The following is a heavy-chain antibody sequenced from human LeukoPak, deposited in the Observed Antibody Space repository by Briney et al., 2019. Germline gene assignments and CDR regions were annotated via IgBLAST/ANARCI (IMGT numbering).Heavy chain of an antibody. J-gene: IGHJ4*02. D-gene: IGHD1-1*01. V-gene: IGHV3-21*01. CDR3: ARDMSTTYSNGVDY. CDR2: ISSSSSCR. Sequence: PGGSLTLSCAASVFTFSSYRMNWVRQARGEGVEWVSSISSSSSCRYYVDSVKGRFTISRDNAKNSLYLQMNRLRVEDTAVYYCARDMSTTYSNGVDYWGQGTLVTVSS. CDR1: VFTFSSYR.